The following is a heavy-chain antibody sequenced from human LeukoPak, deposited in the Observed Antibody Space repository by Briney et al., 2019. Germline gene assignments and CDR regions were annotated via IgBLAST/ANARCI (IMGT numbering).Heavy chain of an antibody. CDR3: AXXXXDYGDYPLAFDI. V-gene: IGHV1-8*03. CDR2: MNPNSGNT. D-gene: IGHD4-17*01. Sequence: ASVKVSCKASGYTFTSYGISWVRQAPGQGLEWMGWMNPNSGNTGYAQKFQGRVTITRNTSISTAYMELSSLRSEDTAVYYCAXXXXDYGDYPLAFDIWGQGTMVTVSS. CDR1: GYTFTSYG. J-gene: IGHJ3*02.